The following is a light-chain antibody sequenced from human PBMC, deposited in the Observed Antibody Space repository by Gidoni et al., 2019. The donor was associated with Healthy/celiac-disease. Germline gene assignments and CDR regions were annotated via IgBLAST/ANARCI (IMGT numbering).Light chain of an antibody. V-gene: IGLV3-21*02. Sequence: SYVLSQPTSLSVAPGLTATIPCEGDNLETKSGHWDRQKAGQAPVLVVFDDDDRPSGAPDRFSGSTSTNTATLSITRVEPGDEADYFCQVLDSSVDLRVFGGGTSLTVL. CDR3: QVLDSSVDLRV. CDR1: NLETKS. CDR2: DDD. J-gene: IGLJ2*01.